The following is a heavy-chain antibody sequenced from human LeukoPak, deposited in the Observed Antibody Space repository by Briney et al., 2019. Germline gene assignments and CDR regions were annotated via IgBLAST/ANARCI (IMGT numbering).Heavy chain of an antibody. J-gene: IGHJ4*02. Sequence: SETLSLTCAVYGGSFSGYYWSWIRQPPGKGLEWIGEINRSGSTNSNPSLKSRVTISADTSKNQFSLKLSSVTAADTAVYYCARASYTPFDYWGQGTLVTVSS. CDR3: ARASYTPFDY. V-gene: IGHV4-34*01. D-gene: IGHD2-15*01. CDR2: INRSGST. CDR1: GGSFSGYY.